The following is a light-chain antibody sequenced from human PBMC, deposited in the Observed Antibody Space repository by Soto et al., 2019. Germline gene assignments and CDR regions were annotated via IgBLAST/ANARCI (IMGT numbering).Light chain of an antibody. CDR3: QHSYGTPRT. V-gene: IGKV1-39*01. CDR2: AVS. J-gene: IGKJ1*01. CDR1: QSISTY. Sequence: DIQMTQSPSSLSAPVGDRVTITCRASQSISTYLNWYQHKPGKAPKVLIYAVSSLQSGVPSRFSGSGSGTDFTLTITSLQPEDSANYYCQHSYGTPRTFGQGTEEDIK.